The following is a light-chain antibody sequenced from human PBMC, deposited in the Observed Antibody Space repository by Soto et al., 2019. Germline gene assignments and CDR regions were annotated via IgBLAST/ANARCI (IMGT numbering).Light chain of an antibody. CDR3: QQRSDWPPT. V-gene: IGKV3-11*01. CDR2: DAS. J-gene: IGKJ4*01. Sequence: EIVLTQSPATLSLSPGERATLSCRASKSVSSYLAWYQQKPGQAPRLLIYDASNRATGIPARFSGSGSGTDFTLTISSLEPEDSAVYYCQQRSDWPPTFGGGTKVEIK. CDR1: KSVSSY.